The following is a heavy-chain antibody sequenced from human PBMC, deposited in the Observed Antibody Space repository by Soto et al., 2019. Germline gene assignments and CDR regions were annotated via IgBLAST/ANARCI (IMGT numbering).Heavy chain of an antibody. CDR3: ASYGITGTKRNYYYYYYMDV. CDR1: GFTFSSYS. V-gene: IGHV3-21*01. J-gene: IGHJ6*03. Sequence: GGSLRLSCAASGFTFSSYSMNWVRQAPGKGLEWVSSISSSSSYIYYADSVKGRFTISRDNAKNSLYLQMNSLRAEDTAVYYCASYGITGTKRNYYYYYYMDVWGKGTTVTVSS. D-gene: IGHD1-20*01. CDR2: ISSSSSYI.